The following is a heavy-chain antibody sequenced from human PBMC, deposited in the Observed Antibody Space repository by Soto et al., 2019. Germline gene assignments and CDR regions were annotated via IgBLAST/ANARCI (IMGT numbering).Heavy chain of an antibody. CDR2: IYPGDSDT. CDR1: GYSFTSYW. Sequence: GESLKISCKGSGYSFTSYWIGWVRQMPGKGLEWMGIIYPGDSDTRYSPSFQGQVTISAGKSISTAYLQWSSLKASDTAMYYCARHGECSSTSCYRGPYYYYMDVWGKGTTVTVSS. CDR3: ARHGECSSTSCYRGPYYYYMDV. J-gene: IGHJ6*03. D-gene: IGHD2-2*01. V-gene: IGHV5-51*01.